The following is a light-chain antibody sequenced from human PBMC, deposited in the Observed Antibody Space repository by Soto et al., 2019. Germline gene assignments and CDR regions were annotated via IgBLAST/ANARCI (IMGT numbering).Light chain of an antibody. CDR3: PQYGSLSRT. Sequence: EGVMPLSKGRRTVVQGERATLAGSGSQSVSRSYLAWYQPKHGQAPRLLIYGASSRATGIPDRFSCSGAGTECTRPISRLEAEDVVTNYGPQYGSLSRTFGQGTKVDIK. CDR2: GAS. J-gene: IGKJ1*01. CDR1: QSVSRSY. V-gene: IGKV3-20*01.